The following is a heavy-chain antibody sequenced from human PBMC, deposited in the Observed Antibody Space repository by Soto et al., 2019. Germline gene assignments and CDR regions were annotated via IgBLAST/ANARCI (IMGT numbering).Heavy chain of an antibody. V-gene: IGHV4-31*03. D-gene: IGHD5-12*01. CDR2: IYYSGST. Sequence: SETLPLTCTVSSGTISSGGYYWSWIRQHPGKGLEWIGCIYYSGSTYYNPSLKSRVTISVDTSKNQFSLRLSSVTAADTAVYYCAREPINWGQGTLVTVS. CDR3: AREPIN. J-gene: IGHJ4*02. CDR1: SGTISSGGYY.